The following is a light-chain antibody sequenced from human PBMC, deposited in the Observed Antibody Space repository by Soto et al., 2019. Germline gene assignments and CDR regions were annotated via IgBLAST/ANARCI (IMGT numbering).Light chain of an antibody. CDR1: QSISSW. CDR3: QQYNSYSRT. J-gene: IGKJ1*01. V-gene: IGKV1-5*03. Sequence: DIPMTQSPSTLAASVGDRVTITCRASQSISSWLAWYQQKPGKAPNLLIYKASNLQSGVPSRFSGRGSGTDFTLIISSLQPDDFATYYCQQYNSYSRTFGQGTKVEIK. CDR2: KAS.